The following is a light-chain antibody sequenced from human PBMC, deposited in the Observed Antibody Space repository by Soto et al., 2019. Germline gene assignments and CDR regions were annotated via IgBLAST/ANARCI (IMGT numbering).Light chain of an antibody. CDR2: DAS. Sequence: EIVLTQSPATLSLSPGERATLSCRASQSVENFLAWYQQKPGQAPRLLIYDASNRVTGVPARFSGSGSGTDFTLTITSLEPEDVGVYYCQQRSDWPPLTFGGGTKVDI. V-gene: IGKV3-11*01. J-gene: IGKJ4*01. CDR1: QSVENF. CDR3: QQRSDWPPLT.